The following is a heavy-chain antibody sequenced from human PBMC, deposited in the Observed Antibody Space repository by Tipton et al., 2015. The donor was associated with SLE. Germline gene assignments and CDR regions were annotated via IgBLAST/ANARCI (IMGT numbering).Heavy chain of an antibody. Sequence: SLRLSCAASGFTFSSYAMHWVRQAPGKGLEWVAVISYDGSNKYYADSVKGRFTISRDNSKNTLYLQMNSLRAEDTAVYYCSNWEESNKWGQGTLVTVSS. D-gene: IGHD1-26*01. J-gene: IGHJ4*02. CDR1: GFTFSSYA. V-gene: IGHV3-30*04. CDR3: SNWEESNK. CDR2: ISYDGSNK.